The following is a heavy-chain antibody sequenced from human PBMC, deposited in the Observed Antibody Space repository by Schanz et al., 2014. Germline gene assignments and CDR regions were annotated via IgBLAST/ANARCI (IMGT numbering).Heavy chain of an antibody. Sequence: EVQLLESGGGLVQPGGSLRLSCAASGFTFSSYAMSWVRQAPGKGLEWVSTIYSSGSTYYADSVRGRFTISRDNSMNTVYLQMNTLRAEDTAVYYCAREDCSATSCYFRYWGQGTLVTVSS. CDR1: GFTFSSYA. V-gene: IGHV3-23*05. J-gene: IGHJ4*02. D-gene: IGHD2-21*01. CDR2: IYSSGST. CDR3: AREDCSATSCYFRY.